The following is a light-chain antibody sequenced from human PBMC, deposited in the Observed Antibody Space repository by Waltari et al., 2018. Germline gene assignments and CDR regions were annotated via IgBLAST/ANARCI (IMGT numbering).Light chain of an antibody. CDR2: LAS. Sequence: DIQLTQSPSLLSASVGDRVTITCRASRGISRYLAWYQQKPGQAPKLLISLASTLQSGVPSRFSGSGSGTEFSLTISTLRPEDFATYYCQQYDNLPPWSFGQGTKLEIK. CDR1: RGISRY. CDR3: QQYDNLPPWS. V-gene: IGKV1-9*01. J-gene: IGKJ2*04.